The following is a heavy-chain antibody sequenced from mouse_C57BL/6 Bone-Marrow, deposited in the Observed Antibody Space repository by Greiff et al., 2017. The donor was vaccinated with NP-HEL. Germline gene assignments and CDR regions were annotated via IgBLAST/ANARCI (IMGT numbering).Heavy chain of an antibody. CDR2: INPYNGGT. CDR3: ARWGYSLYAMDY. V-gene: IGHV1-19*01. CDR1: GYTFTDYY. J-gene: IGHJ4*01. Sequence: VQLKQSGPVLVKPGASVKMSCKASGYTFTDYYMNWVKQSHGKSLEWIGVINPYNGGTSYNQKFKGKATLTVDKSSSTAYMELNSLTSEDSAVYYCARWGYSLYAMDYWGQGTSVTVSS. D-gene: IGHD2-12*01.